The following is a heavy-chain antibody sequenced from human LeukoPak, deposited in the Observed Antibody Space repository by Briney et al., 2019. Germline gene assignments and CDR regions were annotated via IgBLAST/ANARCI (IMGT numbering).Heavy chain of an antibody. CDR2: INPSGGAT. CDR1: GYTFSTYY. J-gene: IGHJ4*02. V-gene: IGHV1-46*01. CDR3: ARGPTGYSSSWIDY. Sequence: ASVKVSCKASGYTFSTYYVHWVRQAPGQGLEWMGIINPSGGATSYAQKFQGRVTLTRDMSTSTVYMELSSLRSEDTAVYYCARGPTGYSSSWIDYWGQGTLVTVSS. D-gene: IGHD6-13*01.